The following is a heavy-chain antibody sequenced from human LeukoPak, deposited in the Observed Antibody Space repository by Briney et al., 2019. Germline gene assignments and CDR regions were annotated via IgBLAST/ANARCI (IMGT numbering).Heavy chain of an antibody. CDR2: IRSNSDGGTI. J-gene: IGHJ4*02. Sequence: GGSLRLSCATSGFTFSNAWMNWVRQAPGKGLEWVGRIRSNSDGGTIDYAAFVRGRFTISRDDSKNTLYLQMNSLKAEDTAVYYCTGWKNYWGQGTLVTVSS. CDR1: GFTFSNAW. D-gene: IGHD1-1*01. V-gene: IGHV3-15*07. CDR3: TGWKNY.